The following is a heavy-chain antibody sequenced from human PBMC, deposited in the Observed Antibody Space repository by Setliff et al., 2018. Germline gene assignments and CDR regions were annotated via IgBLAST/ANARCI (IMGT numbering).Heavy chain of an antibody. J-gene: IGHJ4*02. CDR3: ARSPSSGAYWNPRPFYSDY. Sequence: PSETLSLTCNVSGGSVSSGYYYWDWIRQPPGKGLEWIGTVYYTGRTYYNPSLKSRVTIAVDAPDNHFSLKLDSVTAADTALYYCARSPSSGAYWNPRPFYSDYWARGTLVTVSS. CDR2: VYYTGRT. D-gene: IGHD1-26*01. CDR1: GGSVSSGYYY. V-gene: IGHV4-39*02.